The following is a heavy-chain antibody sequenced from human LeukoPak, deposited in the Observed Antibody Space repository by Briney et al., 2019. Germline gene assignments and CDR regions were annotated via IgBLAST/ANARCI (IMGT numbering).Heavy chain of an antibody. CDR1: GYSFVPNW. Sequence: GESLKISCKGSGYSFVPNWIGWVRQMPGKGLELMGIIDPYDSDPRYSPSFQGQVTISADKSISTAYLQWSSLKASDTAMYYCARQTATINYFDYWGQGTLVTVSS. D-gene: IGHD5-24*01. CDR2: IDPYDSDP. CDR3: ARQTATINYFDY. J-gene: IGHJ4*02. V-gene: IGHV5-51*01.